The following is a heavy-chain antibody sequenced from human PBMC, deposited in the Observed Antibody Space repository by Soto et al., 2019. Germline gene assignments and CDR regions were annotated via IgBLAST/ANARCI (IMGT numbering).Heavy chain of an antibody. V-gene: IGHV4-39*01. CDR3: ARSPTAVTTPRRDTFDV. J-gene: IGHJ3*01. CDR1: GGSISSSTYN. D-gene: IGHD4-17*01. Sequence: SETLSLTCTVSGGSISSSTYNWCWIRQPPGKRLEWIGNIYYSGSPYYNPSLKSRVTISVDTSRNQLSLKLSSVTAADTAVYYCARSPTAVTTPRRDTFDVWGQGTMVIVSS. CDR2: IYYSGSP.